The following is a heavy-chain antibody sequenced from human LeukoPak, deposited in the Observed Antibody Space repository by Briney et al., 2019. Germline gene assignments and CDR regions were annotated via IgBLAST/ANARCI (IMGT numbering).Heavy chain of an antibody. J-gene: IGHJ6*03. V-gene: IGHV4-4*07. CDR1: GGSISSYY. CDR2: IYTSGTT. Sequence: PSETLSLTCTVSGGSISSYYWSWIRQPAGSGLEWIGRIYTSGTTDYNPSLRTRVTISVDASRNQFSLNLSSVTAADTAVYYCARWSGSVTARNYYYYMDVWGEGTTVTVS. D-gene: IGHD6-6*01. CDR3: ARWSGSVTARNYYYYMDV.